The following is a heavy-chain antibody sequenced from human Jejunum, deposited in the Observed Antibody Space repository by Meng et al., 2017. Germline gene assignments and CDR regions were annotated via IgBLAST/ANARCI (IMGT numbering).Heavy chain of an antibody. D-gene: IGHD6-6*01. J-gene: IGHJ4*02. CDR1: GFIFSTYD. Sequence: QGQLVESGGCVVQRGRALRLSCAASGFIFSTYDMHWVRQAPGKGLEWVAFRGSNGRDTFYADSVKGRFTISRDNSKNTLYLQMNSLRAEDTAIYYCATEYRISETFDYWGQGTLVTVSS. CDR2: RGSNGRDT. V-gene: IGHV3-33*01. CDR3: ATEYRISETFDY.